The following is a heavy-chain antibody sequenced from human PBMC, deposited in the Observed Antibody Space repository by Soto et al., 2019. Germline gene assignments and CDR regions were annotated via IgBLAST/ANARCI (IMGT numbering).Heavy chain of an antibody. J-gene: IGHJ6*03. D-gene: IGHD2-15*01. CDR1: GFTFSNYW. CDR2: INSDGSVL. V-gene: IGHV3-74*01. CDR3: ARGDCVGGTCYSLAGSFYYYMEV. Sequence: EVQLVESGGGLVQPGGSLRLSCAASGFTFSNYWMYWVRQAPGKGLVWVSRINSDGSVLSYADSVKGRLTISRDNVKNPLYLQMDSLRAEDTAVYYCARGDCVGGTCYSLAGSFYYYMEVWGKGTTVTVFS.